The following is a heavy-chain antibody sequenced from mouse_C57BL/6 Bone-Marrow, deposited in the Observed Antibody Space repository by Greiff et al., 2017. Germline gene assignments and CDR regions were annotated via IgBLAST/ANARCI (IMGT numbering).Heavy chain of an antibody. CDR2: INPNNGGT. J-gene: IGHJ4*01. D-gene: IGHD1-1*02. CDR1: GYTFTNYY. Sequence: EVQLQQSGPELVKPGASVKISCTASGYTFTNYYMNWVKQSPGKSLEWIGTINPNNGGTSYNQKFKGKATVTVDKSSSTAYMELRSLTSEDSAVYYCASGGGVMDYWGQGTSVTVSS. V-gene: IGHV1-26*01. CDR3: ASGGGVMDY.